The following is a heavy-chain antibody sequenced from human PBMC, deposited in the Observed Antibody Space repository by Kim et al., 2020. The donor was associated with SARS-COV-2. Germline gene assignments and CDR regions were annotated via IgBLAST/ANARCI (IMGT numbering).Heavy chain of an antibody. J-gene: IGHJ4*02. CDR2: ISYDGSNK. V-gene: IGHV3-30*18. D-gene: IGHD6-19*01. Sequence: GGSLRLSCAASGFTFSSYGMHWVRQAPGKGLEWVAVISYDGSNKYYADSVKGRFTISRDNSKNTLYLQMNSLRAEDTAVYYCAKASSGFNDYWGQGTLVTVSS. CDR1: GFTFSSYG. CDR3: AKASSGFNDY.